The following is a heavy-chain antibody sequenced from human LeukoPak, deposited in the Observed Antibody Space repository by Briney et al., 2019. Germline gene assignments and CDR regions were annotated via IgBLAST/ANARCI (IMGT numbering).Heavy chain of an antibody. Sequence: TGGSLRLSCAASGFTFSSYSMNWVRQAPGKGLEWVSYISSSSSTIYYADSVKGRFTISRDNAKNSLYLQMNSLRAEDTAVYYCAREGVGATTPYFDYWGQGTLVTVSS. CDR3: AREGVGATTPYFDY. D-gene: IGHD1-26*01. J-gene: IGHJ4*02. CDR2: ISSSSSTI. V-gene: IGHV3-48*01. CDR1: GFTFSSYS.